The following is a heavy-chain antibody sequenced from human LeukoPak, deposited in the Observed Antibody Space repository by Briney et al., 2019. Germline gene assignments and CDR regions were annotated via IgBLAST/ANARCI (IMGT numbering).Heavy chain of an antibody. Sequence: ASVKVSCKASGYLFSSHGINWVRQAPGQGLEWMGWISGHNGNTKSAQRFHDRITMTTETSTTTAYMELRSLRFDDTAVYYCARDRVRKGNAFDLWGQGTMVTVSS. CDR2: ISGHNGNT. D-gene: IGHD3-10*01. CDR3: ARDRVRKGNAFDL. CDR1: GYLFSSHG. V-gene: IGHV1-18*01. J-gene: IGHJ3*01.